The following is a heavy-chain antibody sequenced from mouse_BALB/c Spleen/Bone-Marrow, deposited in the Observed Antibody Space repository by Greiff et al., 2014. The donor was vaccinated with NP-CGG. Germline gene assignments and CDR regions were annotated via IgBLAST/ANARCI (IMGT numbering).Heavy chain of an antibody. CDR1: GYAFTNYL. V-gene: IGHV1-54*01. J-gene: IGHJ1*01. CDR3: ERRYDVYWYFDV. CDR2: INPGSGDT. D-gene: IGHD2-12*01. Sequence: QVQLKESGAELVRPGTSVKVSCKASGYAFTNYLIEWVKQRPGQGLEWIGVINPGSGDTNYNEKFKGKATLTADKSSNTAYMQFSSLTSDDSAVYFCERRYDVYWYFDVWGAGTTVTVSS.